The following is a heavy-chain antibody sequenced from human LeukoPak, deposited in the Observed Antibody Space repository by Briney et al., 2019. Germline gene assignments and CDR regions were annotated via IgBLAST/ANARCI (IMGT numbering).Heavy chain of an antibody. CDR2: IYTSGST. J-gene: IGHJ2*01. Sequence: SQTLSLTCTVSGGSISSGSYYWSWIRQPAGKGLEWIGRIYTSGSTNYNPSLKSRVTISVDTSKNQFSLKLSSVTAADTAVYYCAREVSSWYEKYFDLWGRGTLVTVSS. CDR1: GGSISSGSYY. D-gene: IGHD6-13*01. CDR3: AREVSSWYEKYFDL. V-gene: IGHV4-61*02.